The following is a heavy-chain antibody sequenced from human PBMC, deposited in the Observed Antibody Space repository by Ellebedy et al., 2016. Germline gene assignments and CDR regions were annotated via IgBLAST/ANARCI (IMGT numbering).Heavy chain of an antibody. CDR1: GYTFTSYA. CDR2: INAGNGNT. CDR3: ARGRGYCSGGSCPQTYYYYYGMDV. V-gene: IGHV1-3*01. J-gene: IGHJ6*02. D-gene: IGHD2-15*01. Sequence: ASVKVSCKASGYTFTSYAMHWVRQAPGQRLEWMGWINAGNGNTKYSQKFQGRVTITRDTSASTAYMELSSLRSEETAVYYCARGRGYCSGGSCPQTYYYYYGMDVWGQGTTVTVSS.